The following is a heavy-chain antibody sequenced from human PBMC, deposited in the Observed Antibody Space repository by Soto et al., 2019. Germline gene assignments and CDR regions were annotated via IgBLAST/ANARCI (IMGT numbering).Heavy chain of an antibody. CDR1: GYTFTSYG. Sequence: QVQLVQSGAEVKKPGASVKVSCKASGYTFTSYGISWVRQAPGQGLEWMGWINVYNGNTNYAQKPQGRVTMTTDTSTSTAYRDLRSLRSDDTAVYFCARDSSRGEYDYWGQGTLVTVSS. V-gene: IGHV1-18*01. CDR2: INVYNGNT. J-gene: IGHJ4*02. CDR3: ARDSSRGEYDY. D-gene: IGHD3-10*01.